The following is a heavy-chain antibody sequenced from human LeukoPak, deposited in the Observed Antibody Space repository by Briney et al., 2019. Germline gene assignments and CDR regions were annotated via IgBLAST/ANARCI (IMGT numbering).Heavy chain of an antibody. CDR3: ARGVFSGYDFGFDY. J-gene: IGHJ4*02. Sequence: SETLSLTCAVSGGSISSGGYSWSWIRQPPGKGLEWIGYIYHSGSTYYNPSLKSRVTISVDRSKNQFSLKLSSVTAADTAVYYCARGVFSGYDFGFDYWGQGTLVTVSS. CDR2: IYHSGST. V-gene: IGHV4-30-2*01. D-gene: IGHD5-12*01. CDR1: GGSISSGGYS.